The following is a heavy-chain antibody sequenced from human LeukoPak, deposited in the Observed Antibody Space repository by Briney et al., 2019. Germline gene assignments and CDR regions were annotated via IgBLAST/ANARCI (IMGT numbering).Heavy chain of an antibody. D-gene: IGHD2-15*01. CDR1: GGSISSYY. CDR2: IYTSGST. V-gene: IGHV4-4*07. J-gene: IGHJ4*02. Sequence: SETLSLTCTVSGGSISSYYWSCIRQPAGRGVEWIGRIYTSGSTNYNPSLKSRVTMSVDTSKNQFSLKLSSVTAADTAVYYCARECSGGSCYRPFDYWGQGTLVTVSS. CDR3: ARECSGGSCYRPFDY.